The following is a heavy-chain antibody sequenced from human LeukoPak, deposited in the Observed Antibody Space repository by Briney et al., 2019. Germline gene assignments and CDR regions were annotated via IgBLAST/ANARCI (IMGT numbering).Heavy chain of an antibody. CDR3: ARDPGGSSGYYYSINYYYYYGMDV. Sequence: ASVKVSCKASGYTFTSYDINWVRQATGQGLEWMGWMNPNSGNTGYAQKFQGRVTTTRNTSISTAYMELSSLRSEDTAVYYCARDPGGSSGYYYSINYYYYYGMDVWGQGTTVTVSS. D-gene: IGHD3-22*01. CDR2: MNPNSGNT. CDR1: GYTFTSYD. J-gene: IGHJ6*02. V-gene: IGHV1-8*01.